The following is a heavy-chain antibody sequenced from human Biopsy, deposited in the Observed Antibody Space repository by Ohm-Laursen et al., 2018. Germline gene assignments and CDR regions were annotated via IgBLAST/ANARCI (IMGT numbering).Heavy chain of an antibody. V-gene: IGHV4-34*01. J-gene: IGHJ6*02. CDR2: INHSGRT. D-gene: IGHD3-22*01. CDR3: VRGVDYYDPYHYYALDV. CDR1: GGSFSGYY. Sequence: SQTLSLTCAVYGGSFSGYYWSWIRQTPGKGLEWIGEINHSGRTNYNPSLESRVTISVDTSKNQFSLKVRSVIAADTAVYYCVRGVDYYDPYHYYALDVWGQGTTVTVSS.